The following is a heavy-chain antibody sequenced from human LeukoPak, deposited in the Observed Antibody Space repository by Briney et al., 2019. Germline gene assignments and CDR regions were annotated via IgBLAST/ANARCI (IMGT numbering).Heavy chain of an antibody. Sequence: GGSLRLSCAASGFTVSSNYMNWVRQAPGKGLEWVSGINWDGSNTGYADSVKGRFTISRDNVNNSLYLQMNSLRAEDTAFYYCARTPPMTTYLVDYWGQGTLVTVSS. CDR1: GFTVSSNY. CDR3: ARTPPMTTYLVDY. V-gene: IGHV3-20*04. CDR2: INWDGSNT. D-gene: IGHD4-11*01. J-gene: IGHJ4*02.